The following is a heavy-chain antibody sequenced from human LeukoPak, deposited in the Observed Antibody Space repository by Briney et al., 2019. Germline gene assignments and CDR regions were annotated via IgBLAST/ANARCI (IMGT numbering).Heavy chain of an antibody. CDR3: ARDRSSIPYYDILTGYSGLDY. V-gene: IGHV1-18*01. CDR1: GYTFTSYG. Sequence: GASVKVSCKASGYTFTSYGISLVRQAPGQGLEWMGWISAYNGNTNYAQKLQGRVTMTTDTSTSTAYMELRSLRSDDTAVYYCARDRSSIPYYDILTGYSGLDYWGQGTLVTVSS. CDR2: ISAYNGNT. D-gene: IGHD3-9*01. J-gene: IGHJ4*02.